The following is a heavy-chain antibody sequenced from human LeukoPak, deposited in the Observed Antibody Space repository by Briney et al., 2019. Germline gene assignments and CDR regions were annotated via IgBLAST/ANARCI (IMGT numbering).Heavy chain of an antibody. CDR2: INHSGST. D-gene: IGHD6-19*01. Sequence: PGGSLRLSCAASGLTVSSNYMSWIRQPPGKGLEWIGEINHSGSTNYNPSLKSRVTISVDTSKNQFSLKLSSVTAADTAVYYCARETSGWYRGVYFDYWGQGTLVTVSS. V-gene: IGHV4-34*01. CDR3: ARETSGWYRGVYFDY. J-gene: IGHJ4*02. CDR1: GLTVSSNY.